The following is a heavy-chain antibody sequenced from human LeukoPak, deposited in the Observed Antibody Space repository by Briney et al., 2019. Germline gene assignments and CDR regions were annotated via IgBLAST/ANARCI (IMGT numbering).Heavy chain of an antibody. Sequence: ASETLSLTCAVYGGSFSGYYWSWIRQPPGKGLEWIGEINHSGSTNYNPSLKSRVTISVDTSKNQFSLKLSSVTAADTAVYYCARGADFWSGYSFYYYYYYMDVWDKGTTVTVSS. V-gene: IGHV4-34*01. D-gene: IGHD3-3*01. CDR1: GGSFSGYY. CDR3: ARGADFWSGYSFYYYYYYMDV. J-gene: IGHJ6*03. CDR2: INHSGST.